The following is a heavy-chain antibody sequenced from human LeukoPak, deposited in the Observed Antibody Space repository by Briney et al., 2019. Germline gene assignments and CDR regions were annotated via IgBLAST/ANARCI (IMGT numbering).Heavy chain of an antibody. CDR1: GDSVSSNSAA. V-gene: IGHV6-1*01. J-gene: IGHJ4*02. D-gene: IGHD6-25*01. CDR2: TYYRSRWYD. Sequence: SQTLSLTCAISGDSVSSNSAAWNWIRQSPTRGLEWLGRTYYRSRWYDDYAVSVKSRMTINPDTSKNQFSLHLNSVTPEDTAVYYCARGRSGYWVSLFEYWGQGILVTVSS. CDR3: ARGRSGYWVSLFEY.